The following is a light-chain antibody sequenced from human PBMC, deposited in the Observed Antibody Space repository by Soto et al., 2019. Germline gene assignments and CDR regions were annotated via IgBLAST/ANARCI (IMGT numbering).Light chain of an antibody. V-gene: IGKV1-5*03. CDR2: KAS. CDR1: QSISSW. CDR3: QQYNSWPLT. J-gene: IGKJ4*01. Sequence: DIQMTQSPSTLSASVGDRVTIACRASQSISSWLAWYQQKPGKAPKLLIYKASSLESGVPSRFSGSGSGTEFTLTISSLQPDDFANYYCQQYNSWPLTFGGGTKVEIK.